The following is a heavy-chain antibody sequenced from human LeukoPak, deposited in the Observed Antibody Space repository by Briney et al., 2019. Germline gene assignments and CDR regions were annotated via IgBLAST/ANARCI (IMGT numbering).Heavy chain of an antibody. J-gene: IGHJ6*03. Sequence: PGGSLRLSCAASGFTFSSYWMHWVRQIPGKGLLWVSQINTDGTTTNYADTVKGRFTISRDNAKNTLYLQMNNLRAEDTGVFYCARDTALYYMDVWGKGTTVTVS. D-gene: IGHD5-18*01. CDR3: ARDTALYYMDV. CDR1: GFTFSSYW. V-gene: IGHV3-74*01. CDR2: INTDGTTT.